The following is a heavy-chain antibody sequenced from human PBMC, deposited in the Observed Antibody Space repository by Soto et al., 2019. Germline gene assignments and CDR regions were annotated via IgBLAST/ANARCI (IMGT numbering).Heavy chain of an antibody. CDR1: GNTFTYRY. CDR2: ITPFSGDV. CDR3: AGGGAGSGPFTWELPDR. D-gene: IGHD1-26*01. Sequence: QMQLVQSGAEVKKTGSSVTVSCKALGNTFTYRYLHWVRQAPGQALEWMGWITPFSGDVHYAQKFQERVTITRDRSINTAYMQVSSLRSEDTAMYLWAGGGAGSGPFTWELPDRWGQGTLVTVSS. J-gene: IGHJ5*02. V-gene: IGHV1-45*02.